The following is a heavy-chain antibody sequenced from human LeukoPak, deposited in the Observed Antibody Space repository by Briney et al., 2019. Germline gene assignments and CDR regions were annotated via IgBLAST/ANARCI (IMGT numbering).Heavy chain of an antibody. V-gene: IGHV1-2*02. Sequence: ASVKVSCKASGYTFTGYYIHWVRQAPGQGLEWMGWINPNSGGTNYAQKFQGRVTMTRDTSTSTVYMELSSLRSEDTAVYYCARDSSGSSGYYGVDYWGQGTLVTVSS. CDR2: INPNSGGT. CDR1: GYTFTGYY. CDR3: ARDSSGSSGYYGVDY. J-gene: IGHJ4*02. D-gene: IGHD3-22*01.